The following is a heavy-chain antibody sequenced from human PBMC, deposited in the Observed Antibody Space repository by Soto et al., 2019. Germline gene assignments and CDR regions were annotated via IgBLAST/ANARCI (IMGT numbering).Heavy chain of an antibody. CDR1: GGSISSSSYY. Sequence: SETLSLTCTVSGGSISSSSYYWGWIRQPPGKGLEWIGSIYYSGSTYYNPSLKSRVTISVDTSKNQFSLRLTYVTAADTGIYYCAREVPGLREVNRNWFDPWGQGTLVTVSS. CDR3: AREVPGLREVNRNWFDP. D-gene: IGHD3-10*01. J-gene: IGHJ5*02. CDR2: IYYSGST. V-gene: IGHV4-39*07.